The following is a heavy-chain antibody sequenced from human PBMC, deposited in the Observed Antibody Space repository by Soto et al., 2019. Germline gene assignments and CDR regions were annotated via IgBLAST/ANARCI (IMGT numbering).Heavy chain of an antibody. J-gene: IGHJ6*02. Sequence: SETLSLTCSVSGGSIGSYYWSWIRQPPGKGLEWIGYIYYSGSTNYNPSLKSRVTISVDKSKNQFSLKLSSVTAADTAVYYCARVSGSYYYGMDVWGQGTTVTVSS. CDR1: GGSIGSYY. CDR3: ARVSGSYYYGMDV. D-gene: IGHD1-26*01. V-gene: IGHV4-59*12. CDR2: IYYSGST.